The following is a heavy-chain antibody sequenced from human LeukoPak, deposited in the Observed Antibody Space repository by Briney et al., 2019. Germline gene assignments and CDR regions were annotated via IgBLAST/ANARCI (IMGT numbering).Heavy chain of an antibody. J-gene: IGHJ4*02. Sequence: GGSLRLSCAASGFTFSSYAMQWVRQAPGNGLEWVAVISYDGSYKDYADSVKGRFTVSRDTSKSTLYLQMNSLRSEDTAVYYCARGARKGDDYGGFFDYWGQGTLVTVSS. CDR3: ARGARKGDDYGGFFDY. CDR2: ISYDGSYK. CDR1: GFTFSSYA. D-gene: IGHD4-23*01. V-gene: IGHV3-30*04.